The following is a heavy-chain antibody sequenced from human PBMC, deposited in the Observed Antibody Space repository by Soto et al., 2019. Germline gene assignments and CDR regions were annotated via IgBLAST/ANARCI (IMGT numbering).Heavy chain of an antibody. CDR1: GFTFSNYA. Sequence: QVQLVESGGGVVQPGRSLRLSCVASGFTFSNYALHWVRQAPGKGLEWVSVISYDGSYKFYADSVKGRFTVSRDNSKNTLYLQMNSLRPEDTAVYYCARDGVYERSGDYGSYFDHWGLGTLVTVSS. V-gene: IGHV3-30-3*01. D-gene: IGHD3-22*01. CDR2: ISYDGSYK. J-gene: IGHJ4*02. CDR3: ARDGVYERSGDYGSYFDH.